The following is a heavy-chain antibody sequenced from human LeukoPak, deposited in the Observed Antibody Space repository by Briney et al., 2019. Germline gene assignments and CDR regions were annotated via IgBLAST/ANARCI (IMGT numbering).Heavy chain of an antibody. CDR3: ARDFLGRTNGGSNYFGMGV. D-gene: IGHD2-8*01. V-gene: IGHV1-2*04. J-gene: IGHJ6*02. CDR1: GYTFTDYF. Sequence: ASVKVSCKSSGYTFTDYFLHWVRQAPGQGLEWMGFIDPLTGGAHYAQKFQDWVSLTRDTSIDTAFMELSSLRSDATAIYYCARDFLGRTNGGSNYFGMGVWGQGTPVTVSS. CDR2: IDPLTGGA.